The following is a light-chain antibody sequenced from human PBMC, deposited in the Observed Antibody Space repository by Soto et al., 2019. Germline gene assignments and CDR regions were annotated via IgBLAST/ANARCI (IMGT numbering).Light chain of an antibody. Sequence: EIVMTQSPATLSVSPGERATLSCRASQSVSSNLAWYQQKPGQAPRLLIYGASTRATGIPARFSGSGSGTEFPLTITSLQSGGLAVYYCQQYNNWPFTFGPGTQVDIK. CDR2: GAS. V-gene: IGKV3-15*01. CDR3: QQYNNWPFT. J-gene: IGKJ3*01. CDR1: QSVSSN.